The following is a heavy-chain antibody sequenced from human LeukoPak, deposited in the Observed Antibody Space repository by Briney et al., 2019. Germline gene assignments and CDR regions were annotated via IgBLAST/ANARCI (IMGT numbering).Heavy chain of an antibody. Sequence: ASVKVSCKASGHTFTGYYVYWVRQAPGQGLEWMGWMNPNVGGANFPQKFQGRVTVTSDPAISAAYMELRRLRSDDTAVYYCARGVFGESLESWGQGTQVTVSS. V-gene: IGHV1-2*02. D-gene: IGHD3-10*02. CDR2: MNPNVGGA. CDR3: ARGVFGESLES. CDR1: GHTFTGYY. J-gene: IGHJ4*02.